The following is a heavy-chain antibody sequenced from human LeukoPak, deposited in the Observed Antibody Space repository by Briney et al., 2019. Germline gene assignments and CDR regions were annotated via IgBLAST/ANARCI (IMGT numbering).Heavy chain of an antibody. J-gene: IGHJ4*02. CDR1: GYSFTSYW. CDR3: ARHLGDYYYGSGSYEADY. V-gene: IGHV5-51*01. CDR2: IYPGDSDT. Sequence: GESLKISCKGSGYSFTSYWIGWVRQMPGKGLEWMGIIYPGDSDTRYSPSFQGQVTISADKSISTAYLQWSSLKASDTATYYCARHLGDYYYGSGSYEADYWGQGTLVTVSS. D-gene: IGHD3-10*01.